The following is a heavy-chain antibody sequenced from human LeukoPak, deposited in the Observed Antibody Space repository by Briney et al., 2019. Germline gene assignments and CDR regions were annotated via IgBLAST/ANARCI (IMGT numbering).Heavy chain of an antibody. J-gene: IGHJ4*02. CDR3: ARGSYGDYEGN. Sequence: GSSVKVSCKASGGTFSSYAISWVRQAPGQGLEWMGRIIPILGIANYAQKFQGRVTITADKSTSTAYMELSSLRSEDTAVYYCARGSYGDYEGNWGQGTLVTVSS. V-gene: IGHV1-69*04. CDR1: GGTFSSYA. D-gene: IGHD4-17*01. CDR2: IIPILGIA.